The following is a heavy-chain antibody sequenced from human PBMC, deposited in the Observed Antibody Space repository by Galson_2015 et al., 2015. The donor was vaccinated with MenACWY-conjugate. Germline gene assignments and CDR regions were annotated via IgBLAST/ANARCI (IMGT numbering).Heavy chain of an antibody. CDR1: GFTFSSYA. V-gene: IGHV3-23*01. CDR3: ANSGIGAAGADRGRDFDY. CDR2: ISDSGGG. Sequence: SLRLSCAASGFTFSSYAMSWVRQAPGKGLEWVSVISDSGGGYYADSVKGRFTISRDNSKKMVSLQMNSLRAEDTAVYYCANSGIGAAGADRGRDFDYWGQGTLVTVSS. D-gene: IGHD6-13*01. J-gene: IGHJ4*02.